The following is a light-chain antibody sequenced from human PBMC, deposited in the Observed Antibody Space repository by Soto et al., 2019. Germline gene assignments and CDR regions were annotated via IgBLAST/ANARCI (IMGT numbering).Light chain of an antibody. CDR1: SGSIASNY. J-gene: IGLJ2*01. CDR3: QSYDSGNPVV. V-gene: IGLV6-57*02. Sequence: NFMLTQPHSVSESPGKTVTISCTGSSGSIASNYVQWYQQRPGSAPTTVIYEDNHRPSGVPDRFSGSIDSSSNSASLTISGLKTEDEADYYCQSYDSGNPVVFGGGTKVTVL. CDR2: EDN.